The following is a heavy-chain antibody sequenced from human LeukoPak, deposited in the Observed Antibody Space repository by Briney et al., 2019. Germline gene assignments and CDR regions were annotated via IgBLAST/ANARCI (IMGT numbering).Heavy chain of an antibody. V-gene: IGHV1-2*02. Sequence: ASVKVSCKASGYTFTGYYMHWVRQAPGQGLEWMGWTNPNSGGTNYAQKFQGRVTMTRDTSISTAYMELSRLRSDDTAVYYCARPAAGCSSTSCPIGNNWFDPWGQGTLVTVSS. CDR1: GYTFTGYY. CDR2: TNPNSGGT. J-gene: IGHJ5*02. CDR3: ARPAAGCSSTSCPIGNNWFDP. D-gene: IGHD2-2*01.